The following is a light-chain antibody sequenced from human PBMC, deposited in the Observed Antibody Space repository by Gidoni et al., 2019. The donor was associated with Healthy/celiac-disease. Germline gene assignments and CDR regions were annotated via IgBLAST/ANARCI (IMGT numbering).Light chain of an antibody. Sequence: SYELTQPPSVSVSPVQTPSITCSGDKLGDKYACWYQQKPGQSPVLVIYQDSKRPSGIPERFSGSNSGNTATLTISGTQAMDEADYYCQAWDSSTGVFGTGTKVTVL. V-gene: IGLV3-1*01. CDR2: QDS. CDR1: KLGDKY. J-gene: IGLJ1*01. CDR3: QAWDSSTGV.